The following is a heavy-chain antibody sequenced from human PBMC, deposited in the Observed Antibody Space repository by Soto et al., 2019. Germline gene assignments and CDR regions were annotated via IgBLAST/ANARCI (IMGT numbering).Heavy chain of an antibody. CDR2: IWHDGSNK. V-gene: IGHV3-33*01. CDR3: ARSQGRFYRSGSYQGLDV. D-gene: IGHD3-10*01. CDR1: RFTFSSYG. Sequence: QVQLVESGGGVVQPGWSLRLSCEASRFTFSSYGMHWIRQAPGKGLEWVAVIWHDGSNKDYTESVKGRFTISRDNSKNTLYLQMNSLRAEDTAVYYCARSQGRFYRSGSYQGLDVWGKGTTVTVSS. J-gene: IGHJ6*04.